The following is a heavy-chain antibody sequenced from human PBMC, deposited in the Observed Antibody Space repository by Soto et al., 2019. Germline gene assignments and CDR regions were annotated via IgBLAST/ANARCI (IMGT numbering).Heavy chain of an antibody. V-gene: IGHV3-30-3*01. J-gene: IGHJ4*02. Sequence: ESGGGVVQPGRSLRLSCAASGFTFRSYAMHWVRQAPGKGLEWVAVISYDGSNKYYADSVKGRFTISRDNSKNTLYLQMNSLRAEDTAVYYCARGPTRAGDYWGQGTLVTVSS. CDR3: ARGPTRAGDY. CDR1: GFTFRSYA. CDR2: ISYDGSNK. D-gene: IGHD3-10*01.